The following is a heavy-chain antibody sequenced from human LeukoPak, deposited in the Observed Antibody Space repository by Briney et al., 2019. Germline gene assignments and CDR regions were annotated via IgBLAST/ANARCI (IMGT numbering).Heavy chain of an antibody. Sequence: SETLSLTCAVSGGSISSGGYSGIWIRQPPGKGLEWIGYIYYSGSTYYNPSIKSRVTISVDTSKNQFSLKLSSVTAADTAVYYCARKMYYYDSSGYFDYWGQGTLVTVSS. V-gene: IGHV4-30-4*07. CDR3: ARKMYYYDSSGYFDY. D-gene: IGHD3-22*01. CDR1: GGSISSGGYS. CDR2: IYYSGST. J-gene: IGHJ4*02.